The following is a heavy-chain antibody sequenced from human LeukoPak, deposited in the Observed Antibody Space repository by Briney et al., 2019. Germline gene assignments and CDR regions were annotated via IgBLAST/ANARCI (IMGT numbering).Heavy chain of an antibody. Sequence: GGPLRLSCAASGFTFSSNAMSWVRQAPGKGLEWVSAISGSGGSTYYADSVKGRFTISRDNSKNTLYLQMNSLRAEDTAVYYCAKDRGYCSSTSCYIDYWGQGTLVTVSS. J-gene: IGHJ4*02. CDR1: GFTFSSNA. V-gene: IGHV3-23*01. CDR2: ISGSGGST. CDR3: AKDRGYCSSTSCYIDY. D-gene: IGHD2-2*02.